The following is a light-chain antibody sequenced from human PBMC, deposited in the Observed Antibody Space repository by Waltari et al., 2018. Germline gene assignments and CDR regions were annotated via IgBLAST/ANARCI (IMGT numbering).Light chain of an antibody. J-gene: IGLJ2*01. V-gene: IGLV2-14*01. CDR3: SSYTSSSAPRV. CDR2: DVS. Sequence: QSALTHPASVPGSPGQSITIPCTGTTRNVGGYNYVPWYQQHQGKAPNLMIYDVSKRPSGVSNRFSGSKSGTTASLTISGLQAEDEADYYCSSYTSSSAPRVFGGGTKLTVL. CDR1: TRNVGGYNY.